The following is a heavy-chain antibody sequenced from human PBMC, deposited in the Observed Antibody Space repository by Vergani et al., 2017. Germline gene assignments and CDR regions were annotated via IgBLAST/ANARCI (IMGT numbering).Heavy chain of an antibody. CDR2: IYYSGST. CDR1: GGSISSSSYY. V-gene: IGHV4-39*07. Sequence: QVQLQESGPGLVKPPGTLSLTCAVYGGSISSSSYYWGWIRQPPGKGLEWIGSIYYSGSTYYNPSLKSRVTISVDTSKNTFSLKLSSVTAADTAVYYCARREFKTGPYWYFDLGGRGTLVTVSS. J-gene: IGHJ2*01. D-gene: IGHD3-10*01. CDR3: ARREFKTGPYWYFDL.